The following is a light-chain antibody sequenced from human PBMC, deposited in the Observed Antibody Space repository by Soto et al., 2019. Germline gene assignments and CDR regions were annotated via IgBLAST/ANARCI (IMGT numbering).Light chain of an antibody. CDR1: SSNIGSNL. V-gene: IGLV1-44*01. CDR3: ATWDDSLNGAYV. CDR2: AND. J-gene: IGLJ1*01. Sequence: QSVLTQPPSASGTPGQRVTISCSGSSSNIGSNLVTWYQHLPGTAPRLLIYANDQRPSGVPDRFSSSKSDTSASLAISALQSEDKADYYCATWDDSLNGAYVFGTGTKVTVL.